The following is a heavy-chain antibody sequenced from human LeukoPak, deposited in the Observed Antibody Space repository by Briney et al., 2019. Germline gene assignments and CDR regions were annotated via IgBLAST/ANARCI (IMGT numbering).Heavy chain of an antibody. CDR2: IHHSGST. Sequence: SETLSLTCAVSGYSISSGYYWGWIRRPPGKGLEWIGSIHHSGSTYYNPSLKSRVTISVDTSKNQFSLNLSSVTAADTAVYYCAREIRYCSSTSCYGGYGMDVWGKGTTVTVSS. CDR1: GYSISSGYY. CDR3: AREIRYCSSTSCYGGYGMDV. V-gene: IGHV4-38-2*01. J-gene: IGHJ6*04. D-gene: IGHD2-2*01.